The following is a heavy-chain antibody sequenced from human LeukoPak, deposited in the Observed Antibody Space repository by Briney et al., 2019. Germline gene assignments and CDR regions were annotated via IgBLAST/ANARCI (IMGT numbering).Heavy chain of an antibody. Sequence: PGGSLRLSCAASGFTFSRYWMSWVRQAPGKGLEWVANIKQDGSEKYYVDSVKGRFTISRDNAKNSLYLQMNSLRDEDTAVYYCARERRGYCSSTSCLNWFDPWGQGTLVTVSS. CDR1: GFTFSRYW. J-gene: IGHJ5*02. D-gene: IGHD2-2*01. V-gene: IGHV3-7*01. CDR3: ARERRGYCSSTSCLNWFDP. CDR2: IKQDGSEK.